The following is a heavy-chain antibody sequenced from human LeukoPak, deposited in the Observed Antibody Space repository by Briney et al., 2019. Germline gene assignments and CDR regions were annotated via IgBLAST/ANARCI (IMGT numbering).Heavy chain of an antibody. CDR3: ARGITRRLWTDY. CDR1: GFTFSSYS. J-gene: IGHJ4*02. V-gene: IGHV3-30*03. Sequence: GGSLRLSCAASGFTFSSYSMNWVRQAPGKGLEWVAVISYDGSNKYYADSVKGRFTISRDNSKNTLYLQMNSLRAEDTAVYYCARGITRRLWTDYWGQGTLVTVSS. D-gene: IGHD5-18*01. CDR2: ISYDGSNK.